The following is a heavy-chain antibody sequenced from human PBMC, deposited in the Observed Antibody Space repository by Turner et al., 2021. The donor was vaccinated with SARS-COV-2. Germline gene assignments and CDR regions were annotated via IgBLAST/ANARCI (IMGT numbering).Heavy chain of an antibody. CDR3: ARDREGGNTPREFDY. J-gene: IGHJ4*02. CDR1: GFIFNWNW. V-gene: IGHV3-7*01. Sequence: EVQLVESGGDLVKPGGSLRLSCAASGFIFNWNWMTWVRQAPGKGLEWVADISKDGSEKYYLDSVKGRFTISRDNTKSSLYLQMNSLRVEDTAIYYCARDREGGNTPREFDYWGQGTLVTVSS. CDR2: ISKDGSEK. D-gene: IGHD5-18*01.